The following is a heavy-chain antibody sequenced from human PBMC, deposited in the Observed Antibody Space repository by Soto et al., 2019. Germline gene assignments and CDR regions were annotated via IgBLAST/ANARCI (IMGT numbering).Heavy chain of an antibody. CDR3: ARAPRYCSSTSCYAPLYYFDY. Sequence: QVQLQESGPGLVKPSQTLSLTCTVSGGSISSCGYYWSWIRQHPGKGLEWIGYIYYSGSTYYNPSLKSRVTISVDTSKNQFSLKLSSVTAADTAVYYCARAPRYCSSTSCYAPLYYFDYWGQGTLVTVSS. J-gene: IGHJ4*02. D-gene: IGHD2-2*01. CDR2: IYYSGST. CDR1: GGSISSCGYY. V-gene: IGHV4-31*03.